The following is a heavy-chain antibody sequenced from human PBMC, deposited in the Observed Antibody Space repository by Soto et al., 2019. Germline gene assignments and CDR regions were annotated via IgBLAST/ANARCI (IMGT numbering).Heavy chain of an antibody. D-gene: IGHD2-15*01. Sequence: GGSLRLSCAASGFTFSSYGMHWVRQAPGKGLEWVAVIWYDGSTKYYADSVKGRFTISRDNSKNTLYLQMNSLRAEDTAVYYCARGRTVVAAPGVALDIWGQGTMVTVSS. J-gene: IGHJ3*02. CDR1: GFTFSSYG. CDR3: ARGRTVVAAPGVALDI. CDR2: IWYDGSTK. V-gene: IGHV3-33*01.